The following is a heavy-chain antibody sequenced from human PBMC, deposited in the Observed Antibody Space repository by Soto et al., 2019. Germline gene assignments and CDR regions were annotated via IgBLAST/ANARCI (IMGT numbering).Heavy chain of an antibody. CDR2: IYYSGST. CDR3: ARDQDFITGDNWFDP. J-gene: IGHJ5*02. D-gene: IGHD3-16*01. Sequence: SETLSLTCTVSGGSIIGYYWSWVRQPPGKGLEWIGCIYYSGSTNYNPSLKSRVTISVDTSKNQFSLSLSSVTAADTAVYYCARDQDFITGDNWFDPWGQGNLVTVS. CDR1: GGSIIGYY. V-gene: IGHV4-59*01.